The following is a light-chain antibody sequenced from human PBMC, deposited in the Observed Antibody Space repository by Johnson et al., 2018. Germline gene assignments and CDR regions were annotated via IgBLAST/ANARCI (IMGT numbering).Light chain of an antibody. CDR2: ENN. V-gene: IGLV1-51*02. CDR3: GTWDSSLSAGNV. CDR1: SSNIGNNY. J-gene: IGLJ1*01. Sequence: QSVLTQPPSVSAAPGQKVTISCSGSSSNIGNNYVSWYQQLPGTAPKLLIYENNKRPSGIPDRFSGSKSGTSATQGNTGLKTGDEADYYCGTWDSSLSAGNVVGTGTKVTVL.